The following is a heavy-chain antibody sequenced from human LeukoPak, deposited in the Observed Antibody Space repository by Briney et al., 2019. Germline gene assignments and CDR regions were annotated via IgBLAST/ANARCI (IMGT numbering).Heavy chain of an antibody. CDR1: GFTFSSYS. J-gene: IGHJ6*03. Sequence: GGSLRPSCAASGFTFSSYSMNWVRQAPGKGLEWVSYISSSSSTIYYADSVKGRFTISRDNAKNSLYLQMNSLRAEDTAVYYCVRSCGGDCYQMDYYYYMDVWGKGTTVTVSS. CDR3: VRSCGGDCYQMDYYYYMDV. D-gene: IGHD2-21*02. V-gene: IGHV3-48*01. CDR2: ISSSSSTI.